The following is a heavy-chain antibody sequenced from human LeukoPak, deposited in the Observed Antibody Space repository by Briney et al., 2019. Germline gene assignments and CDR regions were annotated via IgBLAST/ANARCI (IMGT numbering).Heavy chain of an antibody. CDR2: IYSSGST. Sequence: SETLSLTCTVSGGSINTYYWGWIRQPSGKGLEWIGNIYSSGSTNYNPSLKSRVTISVDTSKNQFSLKLTSVTAADTAIYYCARRRDFIDYWGQGTLVAVSS. D-gene: IGHD3/OR15-3a*01. CDR1: GGSINTYY. V-gene: IGHV4-59*08. J-gene: IGHJ4*02. CDR3: ARRRDFIDY.